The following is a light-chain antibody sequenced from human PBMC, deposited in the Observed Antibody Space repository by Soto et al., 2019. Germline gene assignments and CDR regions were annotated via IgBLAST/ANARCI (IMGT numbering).Light chain of an antibody. CDR1: SSDVGGYNY. CDR2: DVS. V-gene: IGLV2-14*01. CDR3: SSYTSSSTYV. Sequence: VLTQPASLSWSPGQSITISCTGTSSDVGGYNYVSWYQQHPGKAPKLMIYDVSNRPSGVSNRFSGSKSGNTASLTISGLQAEDEADYYCSSYTSSSTYVFGTGTKVTVL. J-gene: IGLJ1*01.